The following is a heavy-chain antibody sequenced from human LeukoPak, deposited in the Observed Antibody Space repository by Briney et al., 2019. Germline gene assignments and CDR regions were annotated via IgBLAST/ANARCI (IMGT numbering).Heavy chain of an antibody. J-gene: IGHJ4*02. V-gene: IGHV1-58*02. CDR1: GFTFTSSA. Sequence: SVRVSCKASGFTFTSSAMQWVRQARGQRREWIGWIFVGSGNTNYAQKFQERVTLPSDMSTSTAYMELSSLRSEDTAVYYCAAVTTRASESYGSSYWGQGTLVTVSS. CDR2: IFVGSGNT. CDR3: AAVTTRASESYGSSY. D-gene: IGHD5-18*01.